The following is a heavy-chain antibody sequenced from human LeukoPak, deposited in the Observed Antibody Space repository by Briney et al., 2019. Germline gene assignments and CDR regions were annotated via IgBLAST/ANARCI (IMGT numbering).Heavy chain of an antibody. J-gene: IGHJ4*02. CDR3: AKRGGYYYDSRKYYFDY. V-gene: IGHV3-30*18. D-gene: IGHD3-22*01. CDR1: GFTFSSYG. Sequence: QPGGSLRLSCAASGFTFSSYGMHWVRQAPGKGLEWVAVISYDGSNKYYADSVKGRFTISRDNSKNTLYLQMNSLRAEDTAVYYCAKRGGYYYDSRKYYFDYWGQGTLVTVSS. CDR2: ISYDGSNK.